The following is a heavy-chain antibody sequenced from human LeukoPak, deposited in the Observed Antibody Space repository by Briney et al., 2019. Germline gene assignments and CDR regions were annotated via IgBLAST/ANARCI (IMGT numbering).Heavy chain of an antibody. CDR3: AREASHIVVVTAIRGGDAFDI. Sequence: ASVKVSCKASGYTFTGYYMHWVRQAPGQGLEWMGWINPNSGGTNYAQKLQGRVTMTTDTSTSTAYMELRSLRSDDTAVYYCAREASHIVVVTAIRGGDAFDIWGQGTMVTVSS. V-gene: IGHV1-2*02. CDR1: GYTFTGYY. D-gene: IGHD2-21*02. J-gene: IGHJ3*02. CDR2: INPNSGGT.